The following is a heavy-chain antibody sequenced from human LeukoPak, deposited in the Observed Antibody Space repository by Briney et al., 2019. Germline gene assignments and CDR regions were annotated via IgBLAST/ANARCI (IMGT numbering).Heavy chain of an antibody. CDR3: ARLDGRYYYDSSGYAADY. D-gene: IGHD3-22*01. J-gene: IGHJ4*02. Sequence: ASVKVSCKASGYTFTGYYMHWVRQAPGQGLEWMGWINPNSGGTNYAQKFQGRVTITRDTSISTAYMELGRLRSDDTAVYYCARLDGRYYYDSSGYAADYWGQGTLVTVSS. CDR2: INPNSGGT. V-gene: IGHV1-2*02. CDR1: GYTFTGYY.